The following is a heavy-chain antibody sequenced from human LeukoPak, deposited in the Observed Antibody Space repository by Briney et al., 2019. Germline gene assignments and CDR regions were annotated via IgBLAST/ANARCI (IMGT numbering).Heavy chain of an antibody. D-gene: IGHD4-23*01. V-gene: IGHV4-59*01. CDR2: IYYSGST. J-gene: IGHJ4*02. CDR3: ARVRGGNSDY. CDR1: GGSISRYY. Sequence: NPSETLSLTCTVSGGSISRYYWSWIRQPPGKGLDWIGYIYYSGSTNYNPSLKSRVTISVDTSNNQFSLKLSSVTAADTAVYYCARVRGGNSDYWGQGTPVTVSS.